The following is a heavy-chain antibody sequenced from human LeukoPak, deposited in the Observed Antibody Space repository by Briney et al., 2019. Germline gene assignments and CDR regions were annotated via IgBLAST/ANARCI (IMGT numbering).Heavy chain of an antibody. J-gene: IGHJ6*03. CDR3: TRLPGSGYDFGYYYYYMDV. Sequence: SGGSLRLSCAASGFTFSGSAMHWVRQASGKGLEWVGRIRSKANSYATAYAASVKGRFTISRDDSKNTAYLQMNSLKTEDTAVYYCTRLPGSGYDFGYYYYYMDVGGKGTTVTVSS. CDR2: IRSKANSYAT. V-gene: IGHV3-73*01. D-gene: IGHD5-12*01. CDR1: GFTFSGSA.